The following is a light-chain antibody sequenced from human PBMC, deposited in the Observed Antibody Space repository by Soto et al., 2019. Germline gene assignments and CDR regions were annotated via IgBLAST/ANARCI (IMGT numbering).Light chain of an antibody. CDR1: QSLLHITGETF. CDR3: MQSTQLPAT. CDR2: EVS. Sequence: RFPLPYAHGQPASISCKSSQSLLHITGETFLFWYLQKPGQSPQLLIYEVSTRVSGVPDRFSCSESGTDYTLEISRVETGEVGIYNCMQSTQLPATFAQGTRLEIK. J-gene: IGKJ5*01. V-gene: IGKV2D-29*02.